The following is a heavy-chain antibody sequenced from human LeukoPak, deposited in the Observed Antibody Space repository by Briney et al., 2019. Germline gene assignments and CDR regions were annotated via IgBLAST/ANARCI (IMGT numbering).Heavy chain of an antibody. CDR2: INPSGGST. V-gene: IGHV1-46*01. J-gene: IGHJ4*02. CDR3: ARDGSRVAHRPELYFDY. CDR1: GYTFTSYY. D-gene: IGHD1-26*01. Sequence: ASVKVSCKASGYTFTSYYMHWVRQAPGQGLEWMGIINPSGGSTSYAQKFQGRVTMTRDTSTSTVYMELSSLRSEDTAAYYCARDGSRVAHRPELYFDYWGQGTLVTVSS.